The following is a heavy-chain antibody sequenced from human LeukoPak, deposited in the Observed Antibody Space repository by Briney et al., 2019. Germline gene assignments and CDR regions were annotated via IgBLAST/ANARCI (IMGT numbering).Heavy chain of an antibody. Sequence: SETLSLTCTVSGGSISSYYWSWIRQPAGKGLEWIGRIYTSGSTNYNPSLKSRVTMSVDTSKNQFSLKLSSVTAADTAVYYCARVLPAYCSGGSCLFDYWGQGTLVTVSS. CDR2: IYTSGST. V-gene: IGHV4-4*07. CDR1: GGSISSYY. J-gene: IGHJ4*02. D-gene: IGHD2-15*01. CDR3: ARVLPAYCSGGSCLFDY.